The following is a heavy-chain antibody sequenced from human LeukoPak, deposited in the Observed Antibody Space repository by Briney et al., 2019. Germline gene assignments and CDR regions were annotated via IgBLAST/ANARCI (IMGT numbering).Heavy chain of an antibody. CDR1: GFTFSSYA. D-gene: IGHD1-26*01. J-gene: IGHJ4*02. CDR3: ARDGEWELPGYFDY. CDR2: ISYDGSNK. Sequence: PGGSLRLSCAASGFTFSSYAMHWVRQAPGKGLEWVAVISYDGSNKYYADSVKGRFTISRDNSKNTLYLQMNSLGAEDTAVYYCARDGEWELPGYFDYWGQGTLVTVSS. V-gene: IGHV3-30-3*01.